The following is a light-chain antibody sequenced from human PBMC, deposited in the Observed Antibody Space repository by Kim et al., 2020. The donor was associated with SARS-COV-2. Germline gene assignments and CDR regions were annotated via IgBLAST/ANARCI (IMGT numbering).Light chain of an antibody. V-gene: IGKV1-27*01. CDR1: QDISDF. Sequence: DIQMTQSPSSLSASVGDTVTITCRASQDISDFLAWYQQKPGEVPKLLIYATSILQSGVPSRFSGSGSGTDFTLTISRVQPEDIATYYRQKYDNVPHTFGQGTRLEIK. CDR2: ATS. CDR3: QKYDNVPHT. J-gene: IGKJ5*01.